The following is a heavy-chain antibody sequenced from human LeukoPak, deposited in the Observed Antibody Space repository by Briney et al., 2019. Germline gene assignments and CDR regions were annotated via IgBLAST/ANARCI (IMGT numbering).Heavy chain of an antibody. Sequence: GGSLRLSCAASGFTFSGFWMSWVRQAPTKGLEWVANIKYDGSDKRYVDSVKGQFTISRDNAKNSLYLQMNSLRAEDTAVYYCARDGLVAVAGRGADWFDPWGQGTLVTVSS. V-gene: IGHV3-7*01. CDR1: GFTFSGFW. D-gene: IGHD6-19*01. J-gene: IGHJ5*02. CDR2: IKYDGSDK. CDR3: ARDGLVAVAGRGADWFDP.